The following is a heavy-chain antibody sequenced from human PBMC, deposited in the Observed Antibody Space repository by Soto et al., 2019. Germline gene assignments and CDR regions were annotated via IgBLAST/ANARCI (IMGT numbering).Heavy chain of an antibody. CDR1: GFSLTTGGVS. Sequence: QITLKESGPTLVKPTQTLTLTCTFSGFSLTTGGVSVGWVRQPPGKALEWLAVIYWNDDKRSSPTLKSRLTITKDTSKVHVVLEMTNMYPLDRGTYFCAHIRGTSSWLKHNWFDPWGPGTLVTVSS. J-gene: IGHJ5*02. V-gene: IGHV2-5*01. D-gene: IGHD6-13*01. CDR2: IYWNDDK. CDR3: AHIRGTSSWLKHNWFDP.